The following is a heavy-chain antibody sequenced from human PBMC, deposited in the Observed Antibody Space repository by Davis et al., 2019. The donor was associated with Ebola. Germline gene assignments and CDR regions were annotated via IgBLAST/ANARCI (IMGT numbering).Heavy chain of an antibody. CDR2: INSDGSST. V-gene: IGHV3-74*01. CDR1: GFTFSSYW. CDR3: ARNPGGANGMDV. J-gene: IGHJ6*02. D-gene: IGHD1-26*01. Sequence: PGGSLRLSCAASGFTFSSYWMHWVRQAPGKGLVWVSRINSDGSSTTYADSVKGRFTLSRDNAKNTLYLQMNSLRAEDTAVYYCARNPGGANGMDVWGQGTTVTVSS.